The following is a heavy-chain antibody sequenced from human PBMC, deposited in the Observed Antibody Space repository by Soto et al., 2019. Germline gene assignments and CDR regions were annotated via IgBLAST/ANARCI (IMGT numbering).Heavy chain of an antibody. V-gene: IGHV4-39*02. J-gene: IGHJ4*02. Sequence: QLQESGPGLVKPSETLSLTCSVSGGSIAYNSYYWGWIRQPPGKGLEWVGGIFYTGTTYYSPSLQDRVSISVDTSKNSFSLNLTSVPAADTAVYFCARLVVVAPVANVWGQGALVTVS. CDR3: ARLVVVAPVANV. D-gene: IGHD2-21*01. CDR2: IFYTGTT. CDR1: GGSIAYNSYY.